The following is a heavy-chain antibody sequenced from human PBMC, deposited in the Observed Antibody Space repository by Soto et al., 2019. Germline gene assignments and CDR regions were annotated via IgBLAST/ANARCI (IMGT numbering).Heavy chain of an antibody. J-gene: IGHJ4*02. D-gene: IGHD3-10*01. CDR1: GYTFTSYY. V-gene: IGHV1-46*01. Sequence: QVQLVQSGAEVKKPGASVKVSCKASGYTFTSYYMHWVRQAPGQGLEWMGIINPSGGSTSYAQKFQGRVTMTRDTSTSTDYMELSSLRSEDTAVYYCARDLRITMVRGVISYFDYWGQGTLVTVSS. CDR2: INPSGGST. CDR3: ARDLRITMVRGVISYFDY.